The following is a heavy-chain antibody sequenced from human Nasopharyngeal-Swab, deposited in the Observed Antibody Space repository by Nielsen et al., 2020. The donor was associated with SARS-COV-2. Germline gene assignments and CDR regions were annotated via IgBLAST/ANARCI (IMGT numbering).Heavy chain of an antibody. CDR1: GGSISSSSYY. CDR3: ARRSRPIVGATSFDY. D-gene: IGHD1-26*01. V-gene: IGHV4-39*01. CDR2: IYYSGST. Sequence: GSLRLSCTVSGGSISSSSYYWGWIRQPPGKGLEWIGSIYYSGSTYYNPSLKSRATISVDTSKNQFSLKLSSVTAADTAVYYCARRSRPIVGATSFDYWGQGTLVTVSS. J-gene: IGHJ4*02.